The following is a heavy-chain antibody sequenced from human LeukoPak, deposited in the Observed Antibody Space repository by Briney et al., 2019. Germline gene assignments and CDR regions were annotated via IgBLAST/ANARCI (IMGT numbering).Heavy chain of an antibody. D-gene: IGHD5-12*01. Sequence: PGGSLRLSCAASGFTFSSYWMSWVRQAPGKGLEWVANIKQDGSEKYYVDSVKGRFTISRDNAKNSLYLQMNSLRPEDTALYYCTKGRGYDPAASFDCWGQGTLVTVSS. CDR3: TKGRGYDPAASFDC. J-gene: IGHJ4*02. V-gene: IGHV3-7*03. CDR2: IKQDGSEK. CDR1: GFTFSSYW.